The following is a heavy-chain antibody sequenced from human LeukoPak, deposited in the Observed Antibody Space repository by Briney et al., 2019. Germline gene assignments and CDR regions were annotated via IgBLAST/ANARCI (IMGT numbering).Heavy chain of an antibody. D-gene: IGHD3-3*01. CDR1: GYTFTSYD. Sequence: GASVKVSCKASGYTFTSYDINWVRQATGQGLEWMGWMNPNSGNTGYAQKFQGRVTMTRNTSISTAYMELSSLRSDDTAVYYCARDRTYYDFWSGDLTFAKSNWFDPWGQGTLVTVSS. J-gene: IGHJ5*02. CDR2: MNPNSGNT. V-gene: IGHV1-8*01. CDR3: ARDRTYYDFWSGDLTFAKSNWFDP.